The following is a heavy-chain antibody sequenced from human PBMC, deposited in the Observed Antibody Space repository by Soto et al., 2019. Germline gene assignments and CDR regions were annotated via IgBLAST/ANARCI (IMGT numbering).Heavy chain of an antibody. Sequence: EVQMVESGGGLVEPGGSLRLSCAVSGFSFSEAWMNWVRQAPGKGLEWVGRIKSKAAGGAIDYAAPVKGRFTISRDDSKDTLYLQTNGLITEDTAVYYGTTEGAFGGVVVAFHLWGRGTLLTVSS. CDR2: IKSKAAGGAI. D-gene: IGHD3-10*01. V-gene: IGHV3-15*07. CDR3: TTEGAFGGVVVAFHL. J-gene: IGHJ3*01. CDR1: GFSFSEAW.